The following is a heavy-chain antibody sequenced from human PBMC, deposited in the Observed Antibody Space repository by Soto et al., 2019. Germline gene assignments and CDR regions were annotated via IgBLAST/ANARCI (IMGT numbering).Heavy chain of an antibody. CDR1: GYTLTELS. CDR3: ATDRSYCGGDCSSPPYNWFDP. D-gene: IGHD2-21*02. J-gene: IGHJ5*02. Sequence: ASVKVSCKVSGYTLTELSMHWVRQAPGKGLEWMGGFDPEDGETIYAQKFQGRVTMAEDTSTDTAYMELSSLRSEDTAVYYCATDRSYCGGDCSSPPYNWFDPWGQGTLVTVYS. V-gene: IGHV1-24*01. CDR2: FDPEDGET.